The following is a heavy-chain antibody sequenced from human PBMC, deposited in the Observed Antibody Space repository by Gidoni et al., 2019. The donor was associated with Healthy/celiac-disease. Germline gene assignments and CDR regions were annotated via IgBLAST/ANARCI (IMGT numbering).Heavy chain of an antibody. D-gene: IGHD3-3*01. CDR1: GGSISSGSYY. CDR2: IYTSGST. CDR3: ARDFSTYYDFWSGYSDAFDI. Sequence: QVQLQESGPGLVKPSQTLSLTCPVSGGSISSGSYYWSWIRQPAGKGLEWIGRIYTSGSTNYNPSLKSRVTISVDTSKNQFSLKLSSVTAADTAVYYCARDFSTYYDFWSGYSDAFDIWGQGTMVTVSS. V-gene: IGHV4-61*02. J-gene: IGHJ3*02.